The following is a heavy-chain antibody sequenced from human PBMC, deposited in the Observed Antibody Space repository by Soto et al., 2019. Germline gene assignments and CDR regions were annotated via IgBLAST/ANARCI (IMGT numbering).Heavy chain of an antibody. CDR3: TKEYIVGTTWGYFES. J-gene: IGHJ4*02. CDR2: ISYDGSNE. V-gene: IGHV3-30*18. Sequence: VQLVESGGGVVQPGGSLRLSCAASGFIFSTYGMHWVRQVPGKGLEWVAHISYDGSNEHYADSVKGRFTVFRDNAKNTLSLQLTSLRSEDTAVYYCTKEYIVGTTWGYFESWGQGTLVTVSS. D-gene: IGHD1-26*01. CDR1: GFIFSTYG.